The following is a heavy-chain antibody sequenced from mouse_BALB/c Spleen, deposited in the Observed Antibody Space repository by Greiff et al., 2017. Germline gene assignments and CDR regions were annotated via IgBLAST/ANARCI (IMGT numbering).Heavy chain of an antibody. J-gene: IGHJ2*01. V-gene: IGHV1-18*01. Sequence: EVKLMESGPELVKPGASVKIPCKASGYTFTDYNMDWVKQSHGKSLEWIGDINPNNGGTIYNQKFKGKATLTVDKSSSTAYMELRSLTSEDTAVYYCARSTYCGSGYRYYFDYWGQGTTLTVSS. CDR2: INPNNGGT. CDR1: GYTFTDYN. D-gene: IGHD1-1*01. CDR3: ARSTYCGSGYRYYFDY.